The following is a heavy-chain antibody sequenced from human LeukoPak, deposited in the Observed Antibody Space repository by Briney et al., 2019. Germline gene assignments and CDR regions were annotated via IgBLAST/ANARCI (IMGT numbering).Heavy chain of an antibody. J-gene: IGHJ6*04. Sequence: ASVKVSCKASGYTFTSYGISWVRQAPGQGLEWMGWISAYNGNTNYAQKLQGRVTMTTDTSTSTAYMGLRSLRSDDTAVYYCARDASNYYYGSGSYYYYYGMDVWGKGTTVTVSS. CDR3: ARDASNYYYGSGSYYYYYGMDV. CDR2: ISAYNGNT. D-gene: IGHD3-10*01. CDR1: GYTFTSYG. V-gene: IGHV1-18*04.